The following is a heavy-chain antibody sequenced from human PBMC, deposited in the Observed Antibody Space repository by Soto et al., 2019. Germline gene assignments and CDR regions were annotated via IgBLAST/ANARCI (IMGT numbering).Heavy chain of an antibody. J-gene: IGHJ4*02. Sequence: GGSLRLSCAASGFTFSSYARSWVRQAPGKGLEWVSAISGSGVSTDYADSVKGRLTISRDNSKNTLYLQMNSLRAEDTAVYYCASDLGYCSGGSCFPQHFDYWGQGTLVTVSS. CDR3: ASDLGYCSGGSCFPQHFDY. D-gene: IGHD2-15*01. V-gene: IGHV3-23*01. CDR1: GFTFSSYA. CDR2: ISGSGVST.